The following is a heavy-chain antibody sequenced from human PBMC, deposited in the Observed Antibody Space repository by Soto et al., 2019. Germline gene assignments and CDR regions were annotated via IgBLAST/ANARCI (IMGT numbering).Heavy chain of an antibody. D-gene: IGHD4-4*01. V-gene: IGHV1-18*01. CDR3: ARVNGGMTTVPLDFDY. Sequence: ASVKVSCKASGYTFTSYGISWVRQAPGQGLEWMGWISAYNGNTNYAQKLQGRVTMTTDTSTSTAYMELRSLRSDDTAVYYCARVNGGMTTVPLDFDYWGQGTLVTVSS. J-gene: IGHJ4*02. CDR2: ISAYNGNT. CDR1: GYTFTSYG.